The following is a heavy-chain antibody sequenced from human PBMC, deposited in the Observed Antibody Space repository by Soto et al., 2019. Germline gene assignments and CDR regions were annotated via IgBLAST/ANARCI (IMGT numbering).Heavy chain of an antibody. V-gene: IGHV3-23*01. CDR3: AKTPSRFVWGATEPYFDY. D-gene: IGHD1-26*01. CDR2: ISGSGGST. Sequence: GGSLRLSCAASGFTFSSYAMSWVRQAPGKGLEWVSAISGSGGSTYYADSVKGRFTISRDNSKNTLYLQMNSLRAEDTAVYYCAKTPSRFVWGATEPYFDYWGQGTLVTVSS. CDR1: GFTFSSYA. J-gene: IGHJ4*02.